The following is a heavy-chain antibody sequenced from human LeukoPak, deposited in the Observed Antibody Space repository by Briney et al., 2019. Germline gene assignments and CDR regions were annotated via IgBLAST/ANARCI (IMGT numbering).Heavy chain of an antibody. CDR3: ATVGIVVATVDAFDI. CDR1: GYTLTELS. V-gene: IGHV1-24*01. Sequence: ASVKVSCKVSGYTLTELSMHWVRQAPGKGLEWMGGFDPEDGETIYAQKFQGRVTMTEDTSTDTAYMELSSLRSEDTAVYYCATVGIVVATVDAFDIWGQGTMVTVSS. D-gene: IGHD3-22*01. J-gene: IGHJ3*02. CDR2: FDPEDGET.